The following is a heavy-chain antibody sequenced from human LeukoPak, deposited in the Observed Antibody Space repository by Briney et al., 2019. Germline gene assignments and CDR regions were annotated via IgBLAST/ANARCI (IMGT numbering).Heavy chain of an antibody. Sequence: SETLSLTCAVYGGSFSGYYWSWIRQPPGKGLEWIGEINHSGSTNYNPSLKSRVTISVDTSKNQFSLKLSSVTAADTAVYYCAREWSSGWYVAAFDIWGQGTMVTVSS. CDR3: AREWSSGWYVAAFDI. CDR1: GGSFSGYY. D-gene: IGHD6-19*01. J-gene: IGHJ3*02. CDR2: INHSGST. V-gene: IGHV4-34*01.